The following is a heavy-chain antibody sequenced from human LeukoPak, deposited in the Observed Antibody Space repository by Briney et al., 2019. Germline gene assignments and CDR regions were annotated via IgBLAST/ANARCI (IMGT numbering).Heavy chain of an antibody. CDR3: GGGVNYFDY. CDR1: GFTFSSYN. Sequence: PGASLRLSCAASGFTFSSYNMKWVRQAPGKGLEWVSSISSRSSYIFYADSVKGRFTISRDNAKKSLYLQMNSLRAEDTAVYYCGGGVNYFDYWGQGTLVTVSS. J-gene: IGHJ4*02. V-gene: IGHV3-21*01. CDR2: ISSRSSYI. D-gene: IGHD3-3*01.